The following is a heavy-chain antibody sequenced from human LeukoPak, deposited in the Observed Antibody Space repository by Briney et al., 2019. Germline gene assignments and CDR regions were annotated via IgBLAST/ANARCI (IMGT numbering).Heavy chain of an antibody. CDR1: GGSISSYY. CDR3: ARYYYDSSGYYYGYFDY. D-gene: IGHD3-22*01. Sequence: PSETLSLTCTASGGSISSYYWSWIRQPPGKGLEWIGYIYYSGSTNYNPSLKSRVTISVDTSKNQFSLKLSSVTAADTAVYYCARYYYDSSGYYYGYFDYWGQGTLVTVSS. V-gene: IGHV4-59*01. J-gene: IGHJ4*02. CDR2: IYYSGST.